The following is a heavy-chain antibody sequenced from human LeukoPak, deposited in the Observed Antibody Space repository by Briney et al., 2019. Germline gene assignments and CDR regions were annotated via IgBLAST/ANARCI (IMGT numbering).Heavy chain of an antibody. J-gene: IGHJ5*02. V-gene: IGHV3-48*01. CDR1: GFAFTTYN. Sequence: PGGSLRLSCAASGFAFTTYNMSWVRQAPGKGLEWVSYISSSSETIYYADSVKGRFTISRDNAKNSLYLQMNSLRADDTAMYYCARDVAVANTAGTNWFDPWGQGTLVTVSS. CDR2: ISSSSETI. D-gene: IGHD6-19*01. CDR3: ARDVAVANTAGTNWFDP.